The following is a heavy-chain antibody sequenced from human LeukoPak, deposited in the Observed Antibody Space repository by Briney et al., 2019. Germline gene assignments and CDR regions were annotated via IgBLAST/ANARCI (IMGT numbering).Heavy chain of an antibody. D-gene: IGHD4-17*01. Sequence: PSETLSLTCTVSGGSISSYYWSWIRQPPGKGLEWIGYIYYSGSTNYNPSLKSRVTISVDTSKNQFSLKLSSVTAADTAMYYCARDTATVFYYYMDVWGKGTTVTVSS. CDR3: ARDTATVFYYYMDV. J-gene: IGHJ6*03. CDR2: IYYSGST. CDR1: GGSISSYY. V-gene: IGHV4-59*01.